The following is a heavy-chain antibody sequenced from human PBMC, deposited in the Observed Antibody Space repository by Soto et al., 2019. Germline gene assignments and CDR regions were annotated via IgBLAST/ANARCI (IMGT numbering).Heavy chain of an antibody. J-gene: IGHJ6*02. Sequence: LRLSCAASGFTFSSYAMSWVRQAPGKGLEWVSAISGSGGSTYYADSVKGRFTISRDNSKNTLYLQMNSLRAEDTAVYYCAKVGLYYYDSSGTYGMDVWGQGTTVTVS. CDR3: AKVGLYYYDSSGTYGMDV. V-gene: IGHV3-23*01. CDR1: GFTFSSYA. D-gene: IGHD3-22*01. CDR2: ISGSGGST.